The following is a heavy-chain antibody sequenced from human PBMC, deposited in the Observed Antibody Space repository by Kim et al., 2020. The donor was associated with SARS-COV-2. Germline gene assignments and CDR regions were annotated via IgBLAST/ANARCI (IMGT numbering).Heavy chain of an antibody. CDR1: GFTFSSYG. CDR2: ISYDGSNK. D-gene: IGHD2-15*01. J-gene: IGHJ4*02. CDR3: ARSPRLSGKGDY. Sequence: GGSLRLSCAASGFTFSSYGMHWVRQAPGKGLEWVAVISYDGSNKYYADSVKGRFTISRDNSKNTLYLQMNSLRAEDTAVYYCARSPRLSGKGDYWGQGTLVTVSS. V-gene: IGHV3-33*05.